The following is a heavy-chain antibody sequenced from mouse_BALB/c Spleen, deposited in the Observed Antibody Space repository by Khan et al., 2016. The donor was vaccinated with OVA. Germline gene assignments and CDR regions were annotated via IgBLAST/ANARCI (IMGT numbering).Heavy chain of an antibody. J-gene: IGHJ4*01. CDR3: ARENYYGYAMDY. Sequence: EVELVESGPGLVKPSQSLSLTCTVTGYSITSNYAWNWIRQFPGNKLEWMGYISYSGSTSYNPSLKSRISITRDTSKNQFLLQLNSVTTEDTATDYCARENYYGYAMDYWDQGTSVTVSS. CDR2: ISYSGST. CDR1: GYSITSNYA. V-gene: IGHV3-2*02. D-gene: IGHD1-1*01.